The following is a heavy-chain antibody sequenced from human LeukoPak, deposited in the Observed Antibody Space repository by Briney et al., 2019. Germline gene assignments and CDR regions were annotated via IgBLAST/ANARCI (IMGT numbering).Heavy chain of an antibody. CDR3: ARDPLGAPYYFDY. CDR2: ISSSSSYI. CDR1: GFTFSSYS. D-gene: IGHD3-16*01. J-gene: IGHJ4*02. Sequence: GGSLRLSCAASGFTFSSYSMNWVRQAPGQGLEWVSSISSSSSYIYYADSVKGRFTISRDNDKNSLYLQMNSLRAEDTAVYYCARDPLGAPYYFDYWGQGTLVTVSS. V-gene: IGHV3-21*01.